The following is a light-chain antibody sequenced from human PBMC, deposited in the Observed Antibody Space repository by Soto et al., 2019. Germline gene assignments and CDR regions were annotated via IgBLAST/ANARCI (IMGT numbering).Light chain of an antibody. V-gene: IGKV3-15*01. J-gene: IGKJ5*01. CDR2: GAS. CDR3: QQYKNWPPIT. CDR1: QSVGSS. Sequence: EIVMTQSPATLSVSPGERATLSCRASQSVGSSLAWYQQEPGQAPRLLIYGASTRATGIPARFSGSGSGTEFTLTISSLQSEDFAVYFCQQYKNWPPITFGHGTRLESK.